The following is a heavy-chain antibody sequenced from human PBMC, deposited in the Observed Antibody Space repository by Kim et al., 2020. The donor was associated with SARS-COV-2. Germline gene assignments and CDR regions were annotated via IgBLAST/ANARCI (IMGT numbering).Heavy chain of an antibody. CDR1: GGSVSTGTYY. CDR3: ARAMNRIYYFYGVDV. V-gene: IGHV4-61*01. CDR2: IYYSGST. J-gene: IGHJ6*01. Sequence: SETLSLTCTVSGGSVSTGTYYWSWIRQPPGKGLEWIGYIYYSGSTNYNPSLKSRVTISIDTSKNQFSLRLNSVTAADTAVYYCARAMNRIYYFYGVDVWG.